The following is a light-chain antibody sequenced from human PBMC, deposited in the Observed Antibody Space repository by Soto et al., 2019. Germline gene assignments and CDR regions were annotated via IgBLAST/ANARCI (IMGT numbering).Light chain of an antibody. CDR2: GPS. Sequence: EIVLTQSPGTLSLSPGERATLSCRASQSVAKNYLAWYQQGAGQAPRLLVYGPSTRASGIPDRFSGSGSGTDFTLTISGPEPEDFAVYYCHQYDSYPQTFGQGTKGEIK. CDR1: QSVAKNY. CDR3: HQYDSYPQT. V-gene: IGKV3-20*01. J-gene: IGKJ1*01.